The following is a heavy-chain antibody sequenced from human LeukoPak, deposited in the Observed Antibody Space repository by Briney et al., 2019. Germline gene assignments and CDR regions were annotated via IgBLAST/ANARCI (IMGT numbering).Heavy chain of an antibody. Sequence: SVKVSCKASGGTFSSYAISWVRQAPGQGLEWMGGIIPIFGTANYAQKFQGRVTITTDESTSTAYMELSSLRSEDTAVYYCARDMGTADWGIDYWGQGTLVTVSS. D-gene: IGHD7-27*01. V-gene: IGHV1-69*05. J-gene: IGHJ4*02. CDR3: ARDMGTADWGIDY. CDR2: IIPIFGTA. CDR1: GGTFSSYA.